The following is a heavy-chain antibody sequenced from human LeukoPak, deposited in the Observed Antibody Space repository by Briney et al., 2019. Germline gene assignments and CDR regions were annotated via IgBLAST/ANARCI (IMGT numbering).Heavy chain of an antibody. CDR3: AKDKWQWLRLPDY. CDR1: GFTFSSYA. CDR2: ITAGGGST. V-gene: IGHV3-23*01. D-gene: IGHD5-12*01. J-gene: IGHJ4*02. Sequence: GGSLRLSCAASGFTFSSYAMSWVRQAPGKGLEWVSTITAGGGSTYYADSVKGRIIISRDSSKNTLYLQMNSLRAEDTAVYYCAKDKWQWLRLPDYWGQGTLVTVSS.